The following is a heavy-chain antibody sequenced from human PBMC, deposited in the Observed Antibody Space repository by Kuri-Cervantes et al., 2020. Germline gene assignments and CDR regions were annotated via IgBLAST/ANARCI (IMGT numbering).Heavy chain of an antibody. D-gene: IGHD3-3*01. J-gene: IGHJ4*02. CDR2: ISAYNGNT. CDR1: GYTFTSYG. Sequence: ASVKVSCKASGYTFTSYGISWARQAPGQGLEWMGWISAYNGNTNYAQKLQGRVTMTTDTSTSTAYMELRSLRSDDTAVYYCARWNYDFWSGYSEGLFDYWGQGTLVTVSS. CDR3: ARWNYDFWSGYSEGLFDY. V-gene: IGHV1-18*01.